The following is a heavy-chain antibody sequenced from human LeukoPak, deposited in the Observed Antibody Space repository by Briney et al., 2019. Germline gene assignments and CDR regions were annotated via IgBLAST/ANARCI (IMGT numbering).Heavy chain of an antibody. D-gene: IGHD3-10*01. CDR1: GFTVSSKY. J-gene: IGHJ5*02. CDR2: IYSGGST. CDR3: ARGLSSGSYYNGNWFDP. Sequence: GGSLRLSCAASGFTVSSKYMSWVRQAPGKGLEWVPVIYSGGSTYYADSVKGRFTISRDNSKNTLYLQMNSLRAEDTAVYYCARGLSSGSYYNGNWFDPWGQGTPVTVSS. V-gene: IGHV3-53*01.